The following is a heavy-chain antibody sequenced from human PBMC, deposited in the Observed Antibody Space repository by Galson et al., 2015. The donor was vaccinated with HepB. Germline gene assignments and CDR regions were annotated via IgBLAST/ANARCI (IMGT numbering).Heavy chain of an antibody. CDR1: GGSFSGYY. CDR2: INHSGST. J-gene: IGHJ6*03. CDR3: ARGPWAGITVVTRSYMDV. V-gene: IGHV4-34*01. D-gene: IGHD4-23*01. Sequence: QVQLQESGPGLVKPSETLSLTCAVYGGSFSGYYWSWIRQPPGKGLEWIGEINHSGSTNYNPSLKSRVTISVDTSKNQFSLKLSSVTAADTVVYYCARGPWAGITVVTRSYMDVWGKGTTVTVSS.